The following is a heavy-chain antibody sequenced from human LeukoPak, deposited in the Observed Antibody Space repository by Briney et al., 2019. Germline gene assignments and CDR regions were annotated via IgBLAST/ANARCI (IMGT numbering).Heavy chain of an antibody. J-gene: IGHJ4*02. D-gene: IGHD3-3*01. CDR2: IYSSGST. CDR1: GGSVSNNY. V-gene: IGHV4-4*07. Sequence: PSETLSLTCTVSGGSVSNNYWSWLRQPAGKGLEWVGRIYSSGSTNNNPSLKGRVTMSLDTSKNQFSLRLTSVTAADTAVYYCARDFWNGMFFFDHWGRGILVTVSS. CDR3: ARDFWNGMFFFDH.